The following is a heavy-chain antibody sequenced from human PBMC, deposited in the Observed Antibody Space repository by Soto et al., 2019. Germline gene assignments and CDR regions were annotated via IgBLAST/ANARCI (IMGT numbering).Heavy chain of an antibody. CDR1: GFTFSSYG. CDR2: ISYDGSNK. V-gene: IGHV3-30*18. J-gene: IGHJ4*02. Sequence: PGGSLRLSCAASGFTFSSYGMHWVRQAPGKGLEWVAVISYDGSNKYYADSVKGRFTISRDNSKNTLYLQMNSLRAEDTAVYYFAKRRITMVRRVVHYWGPGTRVTVSS. CDR3: AKRRITMVRRVVHY. D-gene: IGHD3-10*01.